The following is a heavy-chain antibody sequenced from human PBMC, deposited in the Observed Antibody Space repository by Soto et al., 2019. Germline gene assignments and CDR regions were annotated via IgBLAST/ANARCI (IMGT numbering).Heavy chain of an antibody. CDR3: VKFRGRAYPYYYMDV. CDR1: GFTFSTYG. D-gene: IGHD3-10*01. CDR2: YGGSGGSR. J-gene: IGHJ6*03. Sequence: DVQILESGGGLVQWGGSLRLSCVTSGFTFSTYGMTWVRQAPGKGLEWVSYGGSGGSRYYAESVKGRFTISRDNSKNTMSLEMTSLRAEDTATYYCVKFRGRAYPYYYMDVWGKGTTVTVSS. V-gene: IGHV3-23*01.